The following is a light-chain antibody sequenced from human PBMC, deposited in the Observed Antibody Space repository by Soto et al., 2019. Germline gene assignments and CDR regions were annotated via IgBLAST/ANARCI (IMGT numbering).Light chain of an antibody. V-gene: IGKV3-15*01. CDR3: PPYNNWPLT. Sequence: IVLPQSQATLSLSPGERATLSCRASETIRGPLAWYQQRPGQTPRLLIYDTSTRATGVPTRFSGSRSGAEFTLTINSLQSEDFAVYYCPPYNNWPLTFGGGTKVDIK. CDR1: ETIRGP. CDR2: DTS. J-gene: IGKJ4*01.